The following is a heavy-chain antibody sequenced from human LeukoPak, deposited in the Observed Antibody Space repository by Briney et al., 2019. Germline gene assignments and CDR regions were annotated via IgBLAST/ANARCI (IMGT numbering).Heavy chain of an antibody. CDR3: ARVSLYRAGQYFDWLLTTEGYFEL. CDR2: IYYSAST. CDR1: GGSVSSGNYY. J-gene: IGHJ4*02. Sequence: SETLSLTCTVSGGSVSSGNYYWIWIRQPPGKGLEGIGYIYYSASTNYNPSLKNRVTISLDTSKNQCSLKLSSVTAADTAVYYCARVSLYRAGQYFDWLLTTEGYFELWGRGTLVSVSS. V-gene: IGHV4-61*01. D-gene: IGHD3-9*01.